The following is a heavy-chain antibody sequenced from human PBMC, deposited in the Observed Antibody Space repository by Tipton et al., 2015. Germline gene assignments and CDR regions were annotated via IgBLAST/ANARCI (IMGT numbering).Heavy chain of an antibody. CDR3: ARGAHGFTIFGVVTA. CDR1: GFTFRNSD. Sequence: SLRLSCAASGFTFRNSDMSWVRQAPGKGLEWVSSISGSGGTTYYADSVKGRFTISRDNSKNTLYLQMNSLRAEDTAVYYCARGAHGFTIFGVVTAWGQGTLVTVSS. V-gene: IGHV3-23*01. J-gene: IGHJ5*02. CDR2: ISGSGGTT. D-gene: IGHD3-3*01.